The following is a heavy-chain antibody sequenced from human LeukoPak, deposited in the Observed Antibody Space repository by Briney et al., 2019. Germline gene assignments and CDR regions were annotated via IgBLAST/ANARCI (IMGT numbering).Heavy chain of an antibody. CDR3: ARARPGIDY. V-gene: IGHV1-2*02. J-gene: IGHJ4*02. CDR1: GGTFSSYA. Sequence: ASVKVSCKASGGTFSSYAISWVRQAPGQGLEWMGWINPNSGGTNYAQKFQGRVTMTRDTSISTAYMELSRLRSDDTAVYYCARARPGIDYWGQGTLVTVSS. CDR2: INPNSGGT. D-gene: IGHD6-6*01.